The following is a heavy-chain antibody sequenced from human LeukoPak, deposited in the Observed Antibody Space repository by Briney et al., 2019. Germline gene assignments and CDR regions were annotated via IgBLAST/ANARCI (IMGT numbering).Heavy chain of an antibody. CDR1: GGTFSSYA. V-gene: IGHV1-69*04. D-gene: IGHD2-21*02. J-gene: IGHJ1*01. CDR2: IIPIFGIA. Sequence: SAKVSCKASGGTFSSYAISWVRQAPGQGLEWMGRIIPIFGIANYAQKFQGRVTITADKSTSTAYMELSSLRSEDTAVYYCASPHPGVAYCGGDCYLDFQHWGQGTLVTVSS. CDR3: ASPHPGVAYCGGDCYLDFQH.